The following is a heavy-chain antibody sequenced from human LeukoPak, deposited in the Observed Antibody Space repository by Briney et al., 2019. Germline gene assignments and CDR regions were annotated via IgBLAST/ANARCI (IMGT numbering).Heavy chain of an antibody. Sequence: GGSLRLSCAASGFTFDDYAMHWVRQAPGKGLEWVSGISWNSGSIGFADSVKGRFTISRDNAKNSLYLQMNSLRAEDTAVYYCARTKIYSSSWYKDYWGQGTLVTVSS. CDR1: GFTFDDYA. J-gene: IGHJ4*02. CDR3: ARTKIYSSSWYKDY. V-gene: IGHV3-9*01. CDR2: ISWNSGSI. D-gene: IGHD6-13*01.